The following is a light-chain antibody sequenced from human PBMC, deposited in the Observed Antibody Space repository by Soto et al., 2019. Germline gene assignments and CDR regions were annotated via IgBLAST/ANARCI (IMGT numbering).Light chain of an antibody. Sequence: DIQMTQSPSTLSASVGDRVTITCRASQSISSWSAWYQQKPGTAPKLLIYKASTLQTGVPSRFSGSGSGTEFTLTISSPQPDDFATYYCQQYNDNWTFGQGTKVEIK. CDR2: KAS. J-gene: IGKJ1*01. CDR3: QQYNDNWT. CDR1: QSISSW. V-gene: IGKV1-5*03.